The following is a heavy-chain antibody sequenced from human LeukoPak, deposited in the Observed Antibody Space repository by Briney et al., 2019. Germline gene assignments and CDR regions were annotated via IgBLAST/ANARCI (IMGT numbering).Heavy chain of an antibody. D-gene: IGHD2-15*01. Sequence: SETLSLTCAVYGGSFSGYYWSWIRQPPGKGLEWIGEINHSGSTNYNPSLKSRVTISVDTSKNQFSLNLSSVTAADTAVYHCARLLAGCPGGRCRAHFDYWGQGTLVTVSS. J-gene: IGHJ4*02. CDR2: INHSGST. V-gene: IGHV4-34*01. CDR3: ARLLAGCPGGRCRAHFDY. CDR1: GGSFSGYY.